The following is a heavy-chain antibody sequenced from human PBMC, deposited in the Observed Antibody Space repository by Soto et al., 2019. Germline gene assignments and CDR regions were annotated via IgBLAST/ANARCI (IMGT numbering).Heavy chain of an antibody. CDR3: ARWYSSSSGRYFDN. Sequence: SETLSLTCAVSGYSISSSNWWGWIRQPPGKGLEWIGYIYYSGSTYSNPSLKSRVTMSVDTSKNHFSLKLSSVTAVDTAVYYCARWYSSSSGRYFDNWGQGTLVTVSS. D-gene: IGHD6-6*01. V-gene: IGHV4-28*01. J-gene: IGHJ4*02. CDR1: GYSISSSNW. CDR2: IYYSGST.